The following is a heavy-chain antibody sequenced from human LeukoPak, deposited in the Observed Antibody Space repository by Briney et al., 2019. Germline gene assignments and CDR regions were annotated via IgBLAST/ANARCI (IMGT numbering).Heavy chain of an antibody. J-gene: IGHJ4*02. D-gene: IGHD6-6*01. CDR1: GFTFSSYA. V-gene: IGHV3-23*01. CDR3: AKDSEGGAARRWGNYFDY. CDR2: ISGSGGST. Sequence: GGSLRLSCAASGFTFSSYAMRWVRQAPGKGLEWVSAISGSGGSTYYADSVKGRFTISRDNSKNTLYLQMNSLRAEDTAVYYCAKDSEGGAARRWGNYFDYWGQGTLVTVSS.